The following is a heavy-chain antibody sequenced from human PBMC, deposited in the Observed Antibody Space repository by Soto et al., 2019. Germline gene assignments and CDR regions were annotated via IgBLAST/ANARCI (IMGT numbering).Heavy chain of an antibody. J-gene: IGHJ4*02. D-gene: IGHD3-3*01. V-gene: IGHV2-5*02. CDR1: GFSLSTSGVG. CDR3: AHGNTDYDFWSGYYTDRMYYFDY. Sequence: QITLKESGPTLVKPRPTLTLTCTFSGFSLSTSGVGVGWICQPPGKALEWLALIYWDDDKRYSPSLKSRLTITKYTSKNQVVLTMTNVDRVDTATYFCAHGNTDYDFWSGYYTDRMYYFDYWGQGTLVTVSS. CDR2: IYWDDDK.